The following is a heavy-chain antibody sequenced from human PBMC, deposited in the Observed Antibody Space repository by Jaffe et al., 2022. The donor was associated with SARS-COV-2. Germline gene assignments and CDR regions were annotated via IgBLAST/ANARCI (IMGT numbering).Heavy chain of an antibody. J-gene: IGHJ4*02. Sequence: QVQLVESGGGVVQPGRSLRLSCAASGFTFSSYGMHWVRQAPGKGLEWVAVISYDGSNKYYADSVKGRFTISRDNSKNTLYLQMNSLRAEDTAVYYCAKEHWYYYDSSGYYPGRYFDYWGQGTLVTVSS. CDR1: GFTFSSYG. V-gene: IGHV3-30*18. CDR3: AKEHWYYYDSSGYYPGRYFDY. CDR2: ISYDGSNK. D-gene: IGHD3-22*01.